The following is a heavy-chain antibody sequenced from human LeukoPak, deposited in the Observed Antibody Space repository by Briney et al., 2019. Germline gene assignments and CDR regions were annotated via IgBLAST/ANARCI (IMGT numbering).Heavy chain of an antibody. D-gene: IGHD3-22*01. CDR1: GGSISDYY. V-gene: IGHV4-34*01. J-gene: IGHJ4*02. CDR3: ASYYYDSSGYYIDY. Sequence: SETLSLTCTVSGGSISDYYWSWIRQPPGKGLEWIGEINHSGSTNYNPSLKSRVTISVDTSKNQFSLKLSSVTAADTAAYYCASYYYDSSGYYIDYWGQGTLVTVSS. CDR2: INHSGST.